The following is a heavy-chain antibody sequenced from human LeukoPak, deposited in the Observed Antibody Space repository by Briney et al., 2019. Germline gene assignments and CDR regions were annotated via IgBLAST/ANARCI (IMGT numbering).Heavy chain of an antibody. V-gene: IGHV3-7*01. CDR1: GFTFSSYW. CDR2: IKQDGSEK. CDR3: ATSDSSSWYRPSEYFQH. J-gene: IGHJ1*01. D-gene: IGHD6-13*01. Sequence: GGSLRLSCAASGFTFSSYWMSWVRQAPGKGLEWVANIKQDGSEKYYVDSVKGRFTISRDNAKNSLYLQMNSLRAEDTAVYYCATSDSSSWYRPSEYFQHWGQGTLVTVSS.